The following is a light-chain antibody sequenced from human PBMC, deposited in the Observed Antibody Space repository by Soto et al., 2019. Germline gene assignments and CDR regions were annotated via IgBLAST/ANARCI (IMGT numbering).Light chain of an antibody. Sequence: QSALTQPASVSGSPGQSIAISCTGTSSDVGAYNYVSWYQQHPGKAPKLMIYDVSNRPSGVSDRFSGSKSGNTASLTISGLQAEDEADSYCSSYTTSDTYVFGSGTKLTVL. J-gene: IGLJ1*01. CDR3: SSYTTSDTYV. CDR2: DVS. V-gene: IGLV2-14*01. CDR1: SSDVGAYNY.